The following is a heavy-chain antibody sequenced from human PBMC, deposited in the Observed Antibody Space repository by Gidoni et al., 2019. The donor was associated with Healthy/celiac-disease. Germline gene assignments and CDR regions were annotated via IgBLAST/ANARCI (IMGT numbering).Heavy chain of an antibody. CDR3: ARRGRIAARFDY. V-gene: IGHV4-34*01. D-gene: IGHD6-25*01. J-gene: IGHJ4*02. Sequence: QVQLQQWGAGLLKPSETLSLTCAVYGGSFSGYYWSWIRQPPGKGLEWIGEINHSGSTNYNPSLKGRVTISVDTSKNQFSLKLSSVTAADTAVYYCARRGRIAARFDYWGQGTLVTVSS. CDR2: INHSGST. CDR1: GGSFSGYY.